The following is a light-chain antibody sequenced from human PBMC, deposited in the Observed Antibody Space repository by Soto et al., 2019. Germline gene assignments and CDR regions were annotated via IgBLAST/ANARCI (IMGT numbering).Light chain of an antibody. J-gene: IGLJ2*01. CDR1: SSNIGSNY. Sequence: QSVLTQPPSASGAPGQRVTISCSGSSSNIGSNYVYWYQQFPGTAPKRLIYSNSQRPSGVPDRFSGSKSGTSASLAISGLRSEDEADYYCAAWDDSLSGVVFGGGTKLTAL. CDR2: SNS. V-gene: IGLV1-47*02. CDR3: AAWDDSLSGVV.